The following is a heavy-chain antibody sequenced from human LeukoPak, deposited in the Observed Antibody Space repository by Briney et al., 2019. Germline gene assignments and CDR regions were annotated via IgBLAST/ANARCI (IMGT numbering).Heavy chain of an antibody. Sequence: SVKVSCKASGGTFSNHALSWMRQAPGQGLEWMGGTIPILGSGTTNYAQKFQGRITIIADESTNTAYMELSSQRSEDTAVYYCATGAVMVRGVLNWFDPWGQGTLVTVSS. J-gene: IGHJ5*02. D-gene: IGHD3-10*01. CDR1: GGTFSNHA. V-gene: IGHV1-69*01. CDR2: TIPILGSGTT. CDR3: ATGAVMVRGVLNWFDP.